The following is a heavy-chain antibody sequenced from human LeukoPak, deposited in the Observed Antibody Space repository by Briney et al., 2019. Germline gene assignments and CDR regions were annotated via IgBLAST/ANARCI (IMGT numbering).Heavy chain of an antibody. D-gene: IGHD5-18*01. CDR2: IYPGDSDT. J-gene: IGHJ3*02. CDR3: ASSDTAHGGAPDAFDI. CDR1: GYSFTSYW. Sequence: GESLKISCKGSGYSFTSYWIGWVRQMPGKGLEWMGIIYPGDSDTRYSPSFQGQVTISADKSISTAYLQWSSLKASDTAMYYCASSDTAHGGAPDAFDIWGQGTMVTVSS. V-gene: IGHV5-51*01.